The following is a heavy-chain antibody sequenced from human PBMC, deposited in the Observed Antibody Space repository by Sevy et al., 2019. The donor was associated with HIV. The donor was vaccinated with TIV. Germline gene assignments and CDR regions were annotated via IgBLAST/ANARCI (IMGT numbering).Heavy chain of an antibody. CDR3: AKDVVVVAAKFYYFDY. D-gene: IGHD2-15*01. Sequence: GGSLRLSCAASEFTFSSYAMSWVRQAPGKGLEWVSAISGSGGSTYYADSVKGRFTISRDNSKNTLYLQMNSLRAEDTAVYYCAKDVVVVAAKFYYFDYWGQGTLVTVSS. V-gene: IGHV3-23*01. CDR1: EFTFSSYA. CDR2: ISGSGGST. J-gene: IGHJ4*02.